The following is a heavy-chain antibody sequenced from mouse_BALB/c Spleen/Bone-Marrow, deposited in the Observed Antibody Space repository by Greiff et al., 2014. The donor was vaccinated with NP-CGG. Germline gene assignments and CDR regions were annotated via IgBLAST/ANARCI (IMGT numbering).Heavy chain of an antibody. CDR3: AREPSTMITTGFAY. CDR2: IWAGGST. CDR1: GFSLTSYG. V-gene: IGHV2-9*02. Sequence: VQLVESGPGLVAPSQSLSITCTVSGFSLTSYGVHWVRQPPGKGLEWLGVIWAGGSTNYNSALMSRPSISKDNSKSQVFLKMNSLQTDDIAMYYCAREPSTMITTGFAYWGQGTLVTVSA. D-gene: IGHD2-4*01. J-gene: IGHJ3*01.